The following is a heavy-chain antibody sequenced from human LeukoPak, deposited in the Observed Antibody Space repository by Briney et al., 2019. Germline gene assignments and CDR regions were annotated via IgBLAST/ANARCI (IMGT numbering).Heavy chain of an antibody. V-gene: IGHV4-34*01. CDR2: INHSGST. CDR3: ARQSDYDIDTSHYMDV. D-gene: IGHD3-22*01. CDR1: GGSFSGYY. Sequence: SETLSLTCAVYGGSFSGYYWSWIRQPPGKGLEWIGEINHSGSTNYNPSLKSRVTISVDTSKNQFSLKLTSVLAADTAEYYCARQSDYDIDTSHYMDVWGKGTTVTVSS. J-gene: IGHJ6*03.